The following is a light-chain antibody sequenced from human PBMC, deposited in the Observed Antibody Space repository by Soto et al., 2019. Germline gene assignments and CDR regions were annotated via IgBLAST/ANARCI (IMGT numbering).Light chain of an antibody. V-gene: IGKV1-5*01. J-gene: IGKJ1*01. Sequence: DIQMTQSPSTLSASVGYRVTITCRASQSISNRLAWYQQKPGKAPKYLIYDASSLESGAPSRFSGSGSGTEFTLSISSLQPDDFATYYCQQYNSYPWTFGQGAKVDIK. CDR1: QSISNR. CDR2: DAS. CDR3: QQYNSYPWT.